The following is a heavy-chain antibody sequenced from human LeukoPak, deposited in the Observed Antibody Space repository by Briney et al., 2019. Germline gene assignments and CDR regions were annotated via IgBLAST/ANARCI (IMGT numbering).Heavy chain of an antibody. CDR2: ISPILGIA. V-gene: IGHV1-69*02. J-gene: IGHJ4*02. CDR3: ARIPRYSSGWYQLG. Sequence: SVTVSCKASGGTFSSYTISWVRQAPGQGLEWMGRISPILGIANYAQKFQGRVTITADKSTSTAYMELSSLRSEDTAVYYCARIPRYSSGWYQLGWGQGTLVTASS. CDR1: GGTFSSYT. D-gene: IGHD6-19*01.